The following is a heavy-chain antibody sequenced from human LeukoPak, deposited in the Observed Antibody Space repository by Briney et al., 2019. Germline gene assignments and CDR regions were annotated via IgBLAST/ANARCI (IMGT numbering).Heavy chain of an antibody. CDR3: ARDWAFDF. CDR1: GFSFSSYA. CDR2: IGSGGNYI. J-gene: IGHJ3*01. Sequence: PGGSLRLSCTTSGFSFSSYAMNWVRQAPGQGLEWVSSIGSGGNYIYYADSVRGRFTISRDNTKNSLYLQMNSLRAEDTALYYCARDWAFDFWGQGTNAIVSS. V-gene: IGHV3-21*01.